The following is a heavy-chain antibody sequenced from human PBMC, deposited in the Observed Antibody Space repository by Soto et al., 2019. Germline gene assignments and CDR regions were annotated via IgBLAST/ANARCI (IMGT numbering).Heavy chain of an antibody. CDR3: ARMAGRSGLGAYCGGDCYSYYYYGMDV. D-gene: IGHD2-21*02. Sequence: QVQLQESGPGLVKPSQTLSLTCTVSGGSISSGDYYWSWIRQPPGKGLEWIGYIYYSGSTYYNPSLTSRVTISVDTSKNQFSLKLSSVTAADTAVYYCARMAGRSGLGAYCGGDCYSYYYYGMDVWGQGTTVTVSS. CDR1: GGSISSGDYY. V-gene: IGHV4-30-4*01. CDR2: IYYSGST. J-gene: IGHJ6*02.